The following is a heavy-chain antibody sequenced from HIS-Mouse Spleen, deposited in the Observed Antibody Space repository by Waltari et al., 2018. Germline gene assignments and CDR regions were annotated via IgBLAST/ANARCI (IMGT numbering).Heavy chain of an antibody. V-gene: IGHV2-70*15. CDR3: ARIAEGYTSGWYAFDY. CDR2: IDWDDDK. D-gene: IGHD6-19*01. J-gene: IGHJ4*02. CDR1: GFSLSTSGMC. Sequence: QVTLRESCPALVTPTHTLTLPCTFSGFSLSTSGMCASLIRQPPGKALEWLARIDWDDDKYYSTSLKTRLTISRYTSKNQVVLTMTNMDPLDTATYYCARIAEGYTSGWYAFDYWGQGTLVTVSS.